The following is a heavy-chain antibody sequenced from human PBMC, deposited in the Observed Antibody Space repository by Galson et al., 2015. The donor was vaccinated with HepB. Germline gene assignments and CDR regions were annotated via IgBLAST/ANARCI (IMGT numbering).Heavy chain of an antibody. Sequence: CAISGDSVSSNSAAWNWIRQSPSRGLEWLGRTSYRSKWYTDYAVSVKSRITINADTSKNQFSLHLNSVTPEDTAMYFCARDTLLGRGGSEWFNPWGQGTLVTVSS. CDR3: ARDTLLGRGGSEWFNP. V-gene: IGHV6-1*01. CDR2: TSYRSKWYT. CDR1: GDSVSSNSAA. J-gene: IGHJ5*02. D-gene: IGHD3-16*01.